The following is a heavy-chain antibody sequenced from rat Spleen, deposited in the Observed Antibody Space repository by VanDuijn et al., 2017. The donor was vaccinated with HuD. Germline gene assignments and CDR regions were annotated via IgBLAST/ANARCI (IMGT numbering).Heavy chain of an antibody. Sequence: QVQLKESVPGLVQPSPTLSLTCTVSGFSLISYAVNWVRQPPGKGLEWMGGIWGDGSTNYNSALKSRLSISRDTSKSQVFLKMNSLQTDDTAKYFCARQGYSGYVFDYWGQGTLVTVSS. CDR3: ARQGYSGYVFDY. CDR1: GFSLISYA. CDR2: IWGDGST. J-gene: IGHJ3*01. D-gene: IGHD4-3*01. V-gene: IGHV2-13*01.